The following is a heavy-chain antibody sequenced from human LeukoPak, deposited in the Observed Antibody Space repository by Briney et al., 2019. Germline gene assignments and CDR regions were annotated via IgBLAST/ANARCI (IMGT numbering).Heavy chain of an antibody. CDR3: ARTAARRFDY. Sequence: GASVKVSCKASGYSFTGYYMHWVRQAPGQGLEWMGRIIPNSGGTNSAQKFQGRVTMTTDTSITTAYMELSSLRSDDTAVYYCARTAARRFDYWGQGTLVTVSS. CDR2: IIPNSGGT. D-gene: IGHD6-6*01. CDR1: GYSFTGYY. V-gene: IGHV1-2*06. J-gene: IGHJ4*02.